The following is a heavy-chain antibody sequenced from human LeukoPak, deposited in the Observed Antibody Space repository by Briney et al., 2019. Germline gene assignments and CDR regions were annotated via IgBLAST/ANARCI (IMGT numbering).Heavy chain of an antibody. V-gene: IGHV4-59*01. Sequence: SETLSLTCTASGGSFSSYYWSWIRQPPGKGLEWIGYIYYSGSTNYNPSLKSRVTISVDTSKNQFSLKLSSVTAADTAVYYCAREHWSGGSCYSDDWGQGTLVTVSS. CDR2: IYYSGST. CDR1: GGSFSSYY. J-gene: IGHJ4*02. CDR3: AREHWSGGSCYSDD. D-gene: IGHD2-15*01.